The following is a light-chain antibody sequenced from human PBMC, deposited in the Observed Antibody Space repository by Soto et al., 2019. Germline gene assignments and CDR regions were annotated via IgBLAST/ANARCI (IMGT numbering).Light chain of an antibody. CDR1: QSISSW. V-gene: IGKV1-5*03. CDR2: KAS. CDR3: QQYNSYWT. Sequence: DIQMTQSPSTLSASVGDRVTITCRASQSISSWLAWYQQKPGKAPKLLIYKASSLESGVPSRFSGSASGTEFPLTISSLQPDDFATYYCQQYNSYWTFGQGTKVEIK. J-gene: IGKJ1*01.